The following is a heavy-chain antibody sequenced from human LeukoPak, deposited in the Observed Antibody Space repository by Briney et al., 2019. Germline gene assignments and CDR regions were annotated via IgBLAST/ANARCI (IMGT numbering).Heavy chain of an antibody. V-gene: IGHV3-23*01. J-gene: IGHJ3*02. CDR1: GFTFSSYA. Sequence: GESLRLSCAASGFTFSSYAMNWVRQAPGKGLEWVSAISGIGGSTYYADSVKGRFTISRDNAKNSLYLQMNSLRVEDTAVYYCAREGRPNAFDIWGQGTMVTVSS. CDR2: ISGIGGST. CDR3: AREGRPNAFDI.